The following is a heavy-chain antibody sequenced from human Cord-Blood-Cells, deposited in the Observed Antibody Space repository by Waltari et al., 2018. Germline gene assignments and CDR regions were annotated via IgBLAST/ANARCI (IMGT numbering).Heavy chain of an antibody. CDR3: ARGIEWGMLISFDY. D-gene: IGHD2-8*02. CDR1: GFTFSSHG. CDR2: LWCDGSNK. J-gene: IGHJ4*02. Sequence: QVQLVESGGGVVQPGRSLRLSCAASGFTFSSHGMHWVRQAPGKGMEWVAVLWCDGSNKYYADSGKGRFTISRDNSKNTLYLQMNSLRAEDTAVYYCARGIEWGMLISFDYWGQGTLVTVSS. V-gene: IGHV3-33*01.